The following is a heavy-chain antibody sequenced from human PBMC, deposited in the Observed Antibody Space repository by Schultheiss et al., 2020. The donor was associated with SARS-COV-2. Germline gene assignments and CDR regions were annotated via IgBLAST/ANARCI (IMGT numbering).Heavy chain of an antibody. CDR3: ASGGIPYYYGMDV. Sequence: GESLKISCKGSGYSFTSFWIGWVRQMPGKGLEWMGIIYPGDSDTRYSPPFQGQVTISADKSISTAYLQWSSLKASDTAMYYCASGGIPYYYGMDVWGQGTTVTVSS. V-gene: IGHV5-51*01. D-gene: IGHD6-25*01. CDR1: GYSFTSFW. CDR2: IYPGDSDT. J-gene: IGHJ6*02.